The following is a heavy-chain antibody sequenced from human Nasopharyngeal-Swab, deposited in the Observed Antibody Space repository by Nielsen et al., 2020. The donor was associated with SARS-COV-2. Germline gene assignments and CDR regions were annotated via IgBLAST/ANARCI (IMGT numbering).Heavy chain of an antibody. CDR1: GGSISSGGYS. V-gene: IGHV4-30-2*01. Sequence: LRLSCAVSGGSISSGGYSWSWIRQPPGKGLEWIGYIYHSGSTYYNPSLKSRVTISVDRSKNQFSLKLSSVTAADTAVYYCARDGTYSGSSDAFDIWGQGTMVTVSS. CDR3: ARDGTYSGSSDAFDI. J-gene: IGHJ3*02. D-gene: IGHD1-26*01. CDR2: IYHSGST.